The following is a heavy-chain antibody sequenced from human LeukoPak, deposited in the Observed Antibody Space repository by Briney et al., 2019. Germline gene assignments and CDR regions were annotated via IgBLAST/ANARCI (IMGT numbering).Heavy chain of an antibody. CDR1: GFTFSNYA. J-gene: IGHJ4*02. CDR2: VSYDGTNK. D-gene: IGHD6-13*01. Sequence: GGSLRLSCAASGFTFSNYAMHWVRQAPGKGLEWVAVVSYDGTNKYSADSVKGRFTISRDNSKNTVYLQMNSLRPEDTAVYYCARGGYSSSWNFDYWGQGTLVTVSS. CDR3: ARGGYSSSWNFDY. V-gene: IGHV3-30-3*01.